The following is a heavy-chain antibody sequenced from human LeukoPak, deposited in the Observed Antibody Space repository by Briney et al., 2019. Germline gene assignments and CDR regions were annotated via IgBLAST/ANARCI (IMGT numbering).Heavy chain of an antibody. V-gene: IGHV3-73*01. D-gene: IGHD1-26*01. CDR2: IRSKANSYAT. J-gene: IGHJ4*02. CDR1: GFTFSGSA. Sequence: PGGSPRLSCAASGFTFSGSAMHWVRQASGKGLEWVGRIRSKANSYATAYAASVKGRFTISRDDSKNTAYLQMNSLKTEDTAVYYCTTRGGSFSIFDYWGQGTLVTVSS. CDR3: TTRGGSFSIFDY.